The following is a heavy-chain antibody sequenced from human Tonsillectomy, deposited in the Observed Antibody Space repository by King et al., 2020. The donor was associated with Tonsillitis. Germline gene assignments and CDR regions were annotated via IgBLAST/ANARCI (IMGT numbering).Heavy chain of an antibody. V-gene: IGHV3-33*01. D-gene: IGHD2-2*02. CDR3: AASYCTTTNCYSFDY. CDR2: ICYVGNRK. Sequence: VQLVESGGGVVQPGRSLRLSCAASGFIFSGYGMHWVRQAPGKGLGWVAGICYVGNRKYFADSVKGRFTISRDNSKNTLYLQMNSLRAEDTAVYYCAASYCTTTNCYSFDYWGQGTLVTVSS. J-gene: IGHJ4*02. CDR1: GFIFSGYG.